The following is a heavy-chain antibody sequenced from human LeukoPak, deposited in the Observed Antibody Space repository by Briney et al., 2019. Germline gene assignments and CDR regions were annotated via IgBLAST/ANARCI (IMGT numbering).Heavy chain of an antibody. CDR2: IWYDGSNK. D-gene: IGHD2/OR15-2a*01. J-gene: IGHJ4*02. V-gene: IGHV3-33*06. Sequence: GGSLRLSCAASGFTFSSYGMHWVRQAPGKGLEWVALIWYDGSNKYYTDSVKGRLTISRDNSKNTLYLQMNSLRAEDTAIYYCAKEGPRGNSQFDYWGQGTLVTVSS. CDR3: AKEGPRGNSQFDY. CDR1: GFTFSSYG.